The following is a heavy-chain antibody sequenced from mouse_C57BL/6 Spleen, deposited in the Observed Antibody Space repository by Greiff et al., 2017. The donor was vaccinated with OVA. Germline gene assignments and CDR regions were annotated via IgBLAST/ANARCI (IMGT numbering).Heavy chain of an antibody. CDR3: TRPSLYYYGSD. CDR2: IDPETGGT. Sequence: QVHVKQSGAELVRPGASVTLSCKASGYTFTDYEMHWVKQTPVHGLEWIGAIDPETGGTAYNQKFKGKAILTADKSSSTAYMELRSLTSEDSAVYYCTRPSLYYYGSDGGQGTRVTVSA. CDR1: GYTFTDYE. J-gene: IGHJ3*01. D-gene: IGHD1-1*01. V-gene: IGHV1-15*01.